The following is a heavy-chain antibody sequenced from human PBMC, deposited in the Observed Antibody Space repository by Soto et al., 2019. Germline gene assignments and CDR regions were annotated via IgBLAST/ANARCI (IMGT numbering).Heavy chain of an antibody. V-gene: IGHV3-7*01. Sequence: EVQLVESGGGLVQPGGSLRLSCAASGFTFSDYWMSWVRQAPGKGLEWVANIKYDGGEEYYVDSVKDRFTISRDNAQNSLYQQMNRLRAEATAVYYWARGGSIYFANWGQGTLVTVSS. CDR3: ARGGSIYFAN. D-gene: IGHD2-2*01. CDR1: GFTFSDYW. CDR2: IKYDGGEE. J-gene: IGHJ4*02.